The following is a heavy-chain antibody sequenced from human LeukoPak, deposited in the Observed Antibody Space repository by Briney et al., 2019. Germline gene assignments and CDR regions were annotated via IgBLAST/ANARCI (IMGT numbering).Heavy chain of an antibody. J-gene: IGHJ4*02. V-gene: IGHV1-18*01. CDR3: VRDTPQGYVTTLTGAGAF. D-gene: IGHD3-10*01. CDR2: ISAYNGNT. CDR1: GYSFNTYG. Sequence: ASVKVSCKASGYSFNTYGITWVRQAPGQGLEWMGWISAYNGNTNYAKKFQGRVTLTTDTSTSTAYMELRSLKSDDTAVFYCVRDTPQGYVTTLTGAGAFWGQGTLVTVSS.